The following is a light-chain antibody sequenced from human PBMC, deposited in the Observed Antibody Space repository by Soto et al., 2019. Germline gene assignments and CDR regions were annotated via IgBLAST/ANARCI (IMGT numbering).Light chain of an antibody. J-gene: IGLJ1*01. CDR3: SSHTTSNTRV. CDR1: SSDVGSYNL. V-gene: IGLV2-14*02. Sequence: QSVLTQPASVSGSPGQSITISCTGTSSDVGSYNLVSWYQQHPGKAPKLIIYEVSNRPSGVSWRFSGSKSGNTASLTISGLQSEDEADYYCSSHTTSNTRVFGTGTKVTVL. CDR2: EVS.